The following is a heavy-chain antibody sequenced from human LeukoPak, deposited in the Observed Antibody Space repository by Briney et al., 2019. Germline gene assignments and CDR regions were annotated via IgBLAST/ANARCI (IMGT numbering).Heavy chain of an antibody. Sequence: ASVKVSCKASGYTFTSYGISWVRQAPGQGLEWMGWISAYNGNTKYAQKLQGRVTMTTDTSTSTAYMELRSLRSDDTAVYYCARGGGRRYYDYVWGSNFDYWGQGTLVTVSS. CDR3: ARGGGRRYYDYVWGSNFDY. V-gene: IGHV1-18*01. CDR2: ISAYNGNT. J-gene: IGHJ4*02. D-gene: IGHD3-16*01. CDR1: GYTFTSYG.